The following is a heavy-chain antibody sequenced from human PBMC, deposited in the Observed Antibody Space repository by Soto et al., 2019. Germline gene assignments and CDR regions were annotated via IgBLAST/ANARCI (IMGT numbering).Heavy chain of an antibody. Sequence: GGSLRLSCAASGFTFSSYAMSWVRQAPGKGLEWVSTISGSGGSTYYADSVKGRFTISRDNSKNTLYLQMNSLRAEDTAVYYCAMSSSGWYQTFDYWGQGTLVTVSS. V-gene: IGHV3-23*01. CDR3: AMSSSGWYQTFDY. J-gene: IGHJ4*02. CDR2: ISGSGGST. D-gene: IGHD6-19*01. CDR1: GFTFSSYA.